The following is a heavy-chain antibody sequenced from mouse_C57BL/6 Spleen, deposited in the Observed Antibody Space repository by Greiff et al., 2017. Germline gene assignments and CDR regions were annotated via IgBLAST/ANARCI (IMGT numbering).Heavy chain of an antibody. CDR3: ERRGSSYYFDY. CDR2: IDPSDSYT. J-gene: IGHJ2*01. Sequence: QVQLQQPGAELVMPGASVKLSCKASGYTFTSYWMHWVKQRPGQGLEWIGEIDPSDSYTNYNQKFKGKSTLTVDKSSSTAYMQLSSLTSEDSAVYYCERRGSSYYFDYWGQGTTLTVSS. V-gene: IGHV1-69*01. D-gene: IGHD1-1*01. CDR1: GYTFTSYW.